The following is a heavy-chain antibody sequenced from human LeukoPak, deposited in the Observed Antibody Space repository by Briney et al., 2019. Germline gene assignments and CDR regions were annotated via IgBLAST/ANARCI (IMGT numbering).Heavy chain of an antibody. Sequence: GASVKVSCKASGYTFTSYAMHWVRQAPGQRLEWMGWINAGNGNTKYSQKFQGRVTITRDTSASTAYMELSSLRSEDAAVYYCARSYCSSTSCSRLPYYYYYMDVWGKGTTVTVSS. CDR1: GYTFTSYA. J-gene: IGHJ6*03. CDR3: ARSYCSSTSCSRLPYYYYYMDV. D-gene: IGHD2-2*01. V-gene: IGHV1-3*01. CDR2: INAGNGNT.